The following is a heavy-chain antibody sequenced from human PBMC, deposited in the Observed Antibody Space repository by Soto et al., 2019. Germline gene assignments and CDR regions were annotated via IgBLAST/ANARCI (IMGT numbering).Heavy chain of an antibody. J-gene: IGHJ4*02. CDR1: GGTFSSYA. V-gene: IGHV1-69*13. CDR2: IIPIFGTA. CDR3: ARSYGSGCYYTVDY. D-gene: IGHD3-10*01. Sequence: ASVKVSCKASGGTFSSYAISWVRQAPGQGLEWMGGIIPIFGTANYAQKFQGRVTITADESTSTAYMELSSLRSEDTAVYYCARSYGSGCYYTVDYWGQGTLVTVSS.